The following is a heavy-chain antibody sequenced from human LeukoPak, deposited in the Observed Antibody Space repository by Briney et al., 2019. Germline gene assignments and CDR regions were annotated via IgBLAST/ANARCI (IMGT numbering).Heavy chain of an antibody. Sequence: ASVKVSCKASGYTFTSYDIYWVRQATGQGLEWMGWMNPNSGNTGYAQKFQGRVTMTRNTSISTAYMELSSLRSEDTAVYYCARGRPTPVLSDIWGQGTMVTVSS. CDR3: ARGRPTPVLSDI. J-gene: IGHJ3*02. CDR2: MNPNSGNT. CDR1: GYTFTSYD. D-gene: IGHD4/OR15-4a*01. V-gene: IGHV1-8*01.